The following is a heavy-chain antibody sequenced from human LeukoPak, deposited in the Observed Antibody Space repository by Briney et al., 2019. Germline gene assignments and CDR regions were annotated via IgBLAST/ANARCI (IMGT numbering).Heavy chain of an antibody. CDR3: AKALTPITMVRGVINGMDV. Sequence: HSGGSLRLSCAASGFTFSSYAMTWVRQAPGKGLEWVSTICGSGGSTYYADSVKGRFTISRDNSKNTLYLQMNSLRAEDTAVYYCAKALTPITMVRGVINGMDVWGQGTTVTVSS. J-gene: IGHJ6*02. CDR2: ICGSGGST. D-gene: IGHD3-10*01. CDR1: GFTFSSYA. V-gene: IGHV3-23*01.